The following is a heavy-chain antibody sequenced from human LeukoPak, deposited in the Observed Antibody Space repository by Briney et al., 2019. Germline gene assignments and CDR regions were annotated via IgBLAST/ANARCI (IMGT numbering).Heavy chain of an antibody. D-gene: IGHD1-26*01. CDR3: ASGGLMGATDSFNY. CDR2: IKSKIDGETT. J-gene: IGHJ4*02. V-gene: IGHV3-15*01. Sequence: GGSLRLSCAASGFTFTDAWMSWVRQAPGKGLEWIGRIKSKIDGETTDYVAPVKGRFTISRDDSKDTVYLQMNSLKIEDTAVYYCASGGLMGATDSFNYWGQGTLVTVSS. CDR1: GFTFTDAW.